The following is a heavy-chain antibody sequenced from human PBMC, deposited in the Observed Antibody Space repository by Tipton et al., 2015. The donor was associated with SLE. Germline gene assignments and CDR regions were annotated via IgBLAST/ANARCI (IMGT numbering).Heavy chain of an antibody. V-gene: IGHV4-61*09. J-gene: IGHJ3*02. CDR3: AREAPYSGYANDAFDI. CDR1: GGSISSGSYY. CDR2: IYYSGST. D-gene: IGHD5-12*01. Sequence: TLSLTCTVSGGSISSGSYYWSWIRQPAGKGLEWIGYIYYSGSTNYNPSLKSRVTISVDTSKNQFSLKLSSVTAADTAVYYCAREAPYSGYANDAFDIWGQGTMVTVSS.